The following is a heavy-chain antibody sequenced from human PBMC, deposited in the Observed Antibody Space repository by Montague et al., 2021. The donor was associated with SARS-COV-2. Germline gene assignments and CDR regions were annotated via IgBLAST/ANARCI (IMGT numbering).Heavy chain of an antibody. CDR3: ARDIAVAGLFDY. CDR2: ISLSGST. CDR1: GGSISSGSYY. Sequence: TLSLTCTVSGGSISSGSYYCSWIRQPAGKGLEWIGRISLSGSTDYNPSLKSRVTISVDTSKNQFSLKLSSVTAADTAVYYCARDIAVAGLFDYWGQGTLVTVSS. J-gene: IGHJ4*02. V-gene: IGHV4-61*02. D-gene: IGHD6-19*01.